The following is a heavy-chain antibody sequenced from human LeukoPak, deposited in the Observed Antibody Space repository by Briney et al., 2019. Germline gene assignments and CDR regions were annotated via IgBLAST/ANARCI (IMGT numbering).Heavy chain of an antibody. CDR2: IYHSGST. CDR1: GGSISSSNW. V-gene: IGHV4-4*02. D-gene: IGHD6-19*01. Sequence: PSKTLSLTCAVSGGSISSSNWWSWVRQPPGKGLEWIGEIYHSGSTNYNPSLKSRVTISVDKSENQFSLKLSSVTAADTAVYYCARGYRVYSSGWYGHFDYWGQGTLVTVSS. J-gene: IGHJ4*02. CDR3: ARGYRVYSSGWYGHFDY.